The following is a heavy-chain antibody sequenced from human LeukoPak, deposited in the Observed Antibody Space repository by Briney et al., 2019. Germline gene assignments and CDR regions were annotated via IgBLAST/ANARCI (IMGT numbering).Heavy chain of an antibody. V-gene: IGHV3-30*04. CDR1: GFTFSSYA. Sequence: GGSLRLSCAASGFTFSSYAMHWVRQAPGKGLEWVAVISYDGSNKYYADSVKGRFTISRDNSKNTLYLQMNSLRAEDTAVYYCAREGRRVGSTRPYNWLDPWGQGTLVTVSS. CDR3: AREGRRVGSTRPYNWLDP. J-gene: IGHJ5*02. D-gene: IGHD1-26*01. CDR2: ISYDGSNK.